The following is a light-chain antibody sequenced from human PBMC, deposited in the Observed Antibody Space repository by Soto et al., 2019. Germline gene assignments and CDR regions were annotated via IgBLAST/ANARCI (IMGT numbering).Light chain of an antibody. V-gene: IGKV1-39*01. CDR1: QSISSY. Sequence: DIQMTQSPSSLSASVGDRVTITCRASQSISSYLNWYQQKPGKAPKLLIYAASSLQSGATARFSGSGSGTDFTLTISSLQPEDFVTYYCQQSYSPPITFGQGTRLEI. CDR3: QQSYSPPIT. CDR2: AAS. J-gene: IGKJ5*01.